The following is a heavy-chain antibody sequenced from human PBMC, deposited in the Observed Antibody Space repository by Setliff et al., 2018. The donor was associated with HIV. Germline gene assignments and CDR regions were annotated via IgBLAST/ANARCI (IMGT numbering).Heavy chain of an antibody. CDR2: VYITGRT. J-gene: IGHJ2*01. D-gene: IGHD4-17*01. V-gene: IGHV4-61*02. CDR3: ATSLNGDSEPWYFDF. CDR1: DDSINSDNYY. Sequence: SETLSLTCSVSDDSINSDNYYWSWIRQPAGKGLEWIGRVYITGRTHYNPPLKSRVTISVDTSKNQFSLNLRSVTAADTAVYYCATSLNGDSEPWYFDFWGRGSLVTVSS.